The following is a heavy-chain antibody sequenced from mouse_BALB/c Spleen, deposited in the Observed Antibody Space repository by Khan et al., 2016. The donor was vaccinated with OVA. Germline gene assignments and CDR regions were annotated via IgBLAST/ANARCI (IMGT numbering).Heavy chain of an antibody. CDR3: ASGGYWYFDV. Sequence: QIQLVQSGPELKKPGETVKISCKASGYTFTNYGMNWVKQAPGKGLKWMGWINTYTEEPTYADDFKGRFAFSLETSASTAYLQINNLTNEDTATYFCASGGYWYFDVWGAGTTVTVSS. D-gene: IGHD1-1*02. CDR1: GYTFTNYG. CDR2: INTYTEEP. J-gene: IGHJ1*01. V-gene: IGHV9-3-1*01.